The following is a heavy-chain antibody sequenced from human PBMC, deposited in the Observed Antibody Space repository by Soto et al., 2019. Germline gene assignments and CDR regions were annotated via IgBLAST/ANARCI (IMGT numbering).Heavy chain of an antibody. V-gene: IGHV3-23*01. J-gene: IGHJ6*02. CDR2: IIDSGGST. CDR3: AEGRSYYYYYGVDV. CDR1: GFTFSGCA. Sequence: GGSQRLSYAASGFTFSGCAVGWVRQAPGKGLEWVSDIIDSGGSTYYADSVKGRFTISRDNSKSTLYLQMSSLRAEDTALYYCAEGRSYYYYYGVDVWGQGTTVTVS.